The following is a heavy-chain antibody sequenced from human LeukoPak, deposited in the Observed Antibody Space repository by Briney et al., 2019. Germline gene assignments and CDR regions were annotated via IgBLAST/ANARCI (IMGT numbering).Heavy chain of an antibody. J-gene: IGHJ4*02. CDR1: GGSISSSSYY. CDR3: ARLTFHYDGSGYYFDY. CDR2: LHYGGST. D-gene: IGHD3-22*01. V-gene: IGHV4-39*01. Sequence: SETLSLTCTVSGGSISSSSYYWRWIRQPPGKGLEWIGSLHYGGSTYYNPSLKSRVTISVDTSKKQISLKQNSVTAADTAVYYCARLTFHYDGSGYYFDYWGQGTLVTVSS.